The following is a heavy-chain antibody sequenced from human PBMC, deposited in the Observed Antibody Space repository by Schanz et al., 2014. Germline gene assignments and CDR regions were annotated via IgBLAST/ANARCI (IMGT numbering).Heavy chain of an antibody. J-gene: IGHJ6*03. CDR2: ISSGGGST. Sequence: EVQLLESGGGLVQPGGSLRLSCASSGFSFTTYAMSWVRQAPGKGLEWVSSISSGGGSTYYADSVKGRFTISRDNSKNTLYLQMKSLRAEDTAVYYCARVKYCTITRCYRTETEGIYYRDVWGKGTTVTVS. D-gene: IGHD2-2*01. CDR3: ARVKYCTITRCYRTETEGIYYRDV. CDR1: GFSFTTYA. V-gene: IGHV3-23*01.